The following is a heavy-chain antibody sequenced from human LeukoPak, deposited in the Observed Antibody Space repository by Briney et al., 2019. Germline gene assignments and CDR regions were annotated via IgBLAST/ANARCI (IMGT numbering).Heavy chain of an antibody. CDR1: GDSISSSTYY. CDR3: ARGGASSEWFDP. V-gene: IGHV4-39*07. CDR2: IYSSGST. D-gene: IGHD6-25*01. J-gene: IGHJ5*02. Sequence: SETLSLTCTVSGDSISSSTYYWGWIRQPPGKGLEWIGSIYSSGSTYYNPSLKSRVSISVDTSNNQFSLNVNSVTAADTAVYYCARGGASSEWFDPWGQGTLVTVSS.